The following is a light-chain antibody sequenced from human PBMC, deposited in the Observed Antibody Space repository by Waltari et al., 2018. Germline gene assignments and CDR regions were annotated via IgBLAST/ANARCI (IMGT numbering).Light chain of an antibody. J-gene: IGKJ1*01. CDR3: QQYYRSRT. CDR2: WAS. V-gene: IGKV4-1*01. Sequence: QGVLYNSNDKNYVAWYQQKPGQPPKLLIYWASTRESGVPDRFSGSGSGTDFTLTISSLQAEDVAVYYCQQYYRSRTFGQGTKVEIK. CDR1: QGVLYNSNDKNY.